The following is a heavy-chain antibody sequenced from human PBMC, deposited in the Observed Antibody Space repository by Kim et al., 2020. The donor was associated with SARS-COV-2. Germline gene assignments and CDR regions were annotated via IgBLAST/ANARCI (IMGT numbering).Heavy chain of an antibody. CDR3: ARPHSPGSYYY. D-gene: IGHD3-10*01. Sequence: SETLSLTCTVFGDSISSSSFYWGWIRQSPGKGLEWIGSIKYGGSASYSPSLKSRVAISVDTSTNQFSLKMSSVTAADTAVYYCARPHSPGSYYYWGQGTL. CDR1: GDSISSSSFY. J-gene: IGHJ4*02. V-gene: IGHV4-39*01. CDR2: IKYGGSA.